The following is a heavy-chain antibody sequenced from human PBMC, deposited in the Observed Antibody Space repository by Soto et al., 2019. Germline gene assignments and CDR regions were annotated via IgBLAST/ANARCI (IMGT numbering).Heavy chain of an antibody. J-gene: IGHJ6*03. CDR1: GFSLSTSGVG. D-gene: IGHD3-10*01. Sequence: SGPTLVNPTQTLTLTCTFSGFSLSTSGVGVGWIRQPPGKALEWLALIYWDDDKRYSPSLKSRLTITKDTSKNQVVLTMTNMDPVDTATYYCAHLFTMVRGVIIRYHYYYMDVWGKGTTVTVSS. CDR2: IYWDDDK. CDR3: AHLFTMVRGVIIRYHYYYMDV. V-gene: IGHV2-5*02.